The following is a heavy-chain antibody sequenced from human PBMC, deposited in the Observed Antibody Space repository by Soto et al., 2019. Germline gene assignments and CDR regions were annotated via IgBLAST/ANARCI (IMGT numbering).Heavy chain of an antibody. J-gene: IGHJ4*02. D-gene: IGHD5-12*01. CDR2: VSHSGST. Sequence: PSETLSLTCAVSGYSVSSGYYWAWIRQSPGKGLEWLGSVSHSGSTYYNPSLKSRVTMSVDTSKNQISLNLISVTAADTALYYCARVHTSGSGCDYWGQGTLVTVS. V-gene: IGHV4-38-2*01. CDR3: ARVHTSGSGCDY. CDR1: GYSVSSGYY.